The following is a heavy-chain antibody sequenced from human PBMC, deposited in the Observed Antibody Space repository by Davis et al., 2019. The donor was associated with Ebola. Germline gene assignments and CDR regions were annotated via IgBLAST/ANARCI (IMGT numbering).Heavy chain of an antibody. CDR3: ARGPTVTTVNSYFYGLDV. CDR1: GSTFNSYA. CDR2: ISGSGGST. V-gene: IGHV3-23*01. D-gene: IGHD4-17*01. Sequence: PGGSLRLSCGASGSTFNSYAMSWVRQAPGKGLEWVSAISGSGGSTYYADSVKGRFTISRHNSRNTLYLQMNSLRPEDTAVYYCARGPTVTTVNSYFYGLDVWGQGTTVTVSS. J-gene: IGHJ6*02.